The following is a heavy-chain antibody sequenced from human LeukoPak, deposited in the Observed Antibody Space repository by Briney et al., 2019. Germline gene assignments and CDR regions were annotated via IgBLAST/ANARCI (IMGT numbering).Heavy chain of an antibody. CDR1: GYTFTGYY. Sequence: ASVKVSCKASGYTFTGYYMHWVRQAPGQGLEWMGWINPNSGGTNYAQKFQGRVTMTRDTSTSTAYMELRSLRSDDTAVYYCARRGWGIAAAVDYWGQGTLVTVSS. D-gene: IGHD6-13*01. CDR2: INPNSGGT. J-gene: IGHJ4*02. CDR3: ARRGWGIAAAVDY. V-gene: IGHV1-2*02.